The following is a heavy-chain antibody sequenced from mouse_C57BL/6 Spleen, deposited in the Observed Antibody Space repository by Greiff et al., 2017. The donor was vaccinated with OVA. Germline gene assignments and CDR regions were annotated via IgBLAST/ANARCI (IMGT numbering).Heavy chain of an antibody. CDR1: GYTFTSYW. Sequence: VQLQQSGAELVRPGTSVKLSCKASGYTFTSYWMHWVKQRPGQGLEWIGVIDPSDSYTNYNQKFKGKATLTVDTSSSTAYMQLSSLTSEDSAVYYCAREDYGSSFAMDYWGQGTSVTVSS. CDR2: IDPSDSYT. V-gene: IGHV1-59*01. CDR3: AREDYGSSFAMDY. J-gene: IGHJ4*01. D-gene: IGHD1-1*01.